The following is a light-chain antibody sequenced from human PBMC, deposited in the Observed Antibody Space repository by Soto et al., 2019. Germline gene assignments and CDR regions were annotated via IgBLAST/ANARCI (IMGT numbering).Light chain of an antibody. Sequence: QSMLTQPPSVSGTPGQRVTISCTGSSSNIGAGYDVHWYQQLPGTAPKLLIYGNSNRPSGVPDRFSGSKSGTSASLAITGLQAEDEADYYCQSYDSSLSGSVVFGGGTKLTV. CDR3: QSYDSSLSGSVV. CDR2: GNS. V-gene: IGLV1-40*01. J-gene: IGLJ2*01. CDR1: SSNIGAGYD.